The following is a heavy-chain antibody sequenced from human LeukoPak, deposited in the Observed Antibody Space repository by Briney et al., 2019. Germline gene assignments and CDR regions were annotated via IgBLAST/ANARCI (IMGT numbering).Heavy chain of an antibody. J-gene: IGHJ1*01. CDR3: AKDDDWGRYKH. CDR1: GFTFSDYF. V-gene: IGHV3-21*04. Sequence: PGGSLRLSCAASGFTFSDYFMGWVRQAPGKGLEWVSSITSSSSYIYYADSVKGRFTISRDNSKNTLYLQMNSLRAEDTAMYYCAKDDDWGRYKHWGQGTLVTVSS. CDR2: ITSSSSYI. D-gene: IGHD3-16*01.